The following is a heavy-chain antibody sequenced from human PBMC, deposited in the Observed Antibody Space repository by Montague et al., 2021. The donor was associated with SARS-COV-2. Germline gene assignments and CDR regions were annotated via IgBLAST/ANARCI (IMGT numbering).Heavy chain of an antibody. CDR2: IYYTSGXT. J-gene: IGHJ4*02. Sequence: SETLSLTCTVSGGSMRSSIDYWGWIRQPPGKGLESIGNIYYTSGXTFYTPSLKSRATISIDTSKNQMSLNLTSVTAATTAVYYCARQPTLPKADYWGQGFLVTVSS. CDR1: GGSMRSSIDY. CDR3: ARQPTLPKADY. V-gene: IGHV4-39*01.